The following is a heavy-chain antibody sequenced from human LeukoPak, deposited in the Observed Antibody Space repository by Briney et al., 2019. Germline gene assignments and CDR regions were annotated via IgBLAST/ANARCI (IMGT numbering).Heavy chain of an antibody. CDR2: INSDGSST. D-gene: IGHD6-6*01. Sequence: GGSLRLSCAASGFTFSSYWMHWVRQAPGKGLVWVARINSDGSSTSYADSVKGRFTISRDSAKNTLYLQMNSLRGEDTAVYYCAREVSQLVRDLDYWGGGTLVTVSS. CDR1: GFTFSSYW. J-gene: IGHJ4*02. CDR3: AREVSQLVRDLDY. V-gene: IGHV3-74*01.